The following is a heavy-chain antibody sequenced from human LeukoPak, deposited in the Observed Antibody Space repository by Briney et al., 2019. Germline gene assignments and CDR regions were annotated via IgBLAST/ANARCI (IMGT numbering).Heavy chain of an antibody. CDR1: GGSIRSYY. D-gene: IGHD3-16*02. CDR2: ISYSGST. Sequence: SETLSLTCTVSGGSIRSYYWTRIRQPPGKGLECIGYISYSGSTNYNPSLRSRVIISVDTSKNQFSVKLTSVTAADTAVYYCARSVEDDYVWGDSRYGGYHFDYWGQGILVTVSS. CDR3: ARSVEDDYVWGDSRYGGYHFDY. J-gene: IGHJ4*02. V-gene: IGHV4-59*01.